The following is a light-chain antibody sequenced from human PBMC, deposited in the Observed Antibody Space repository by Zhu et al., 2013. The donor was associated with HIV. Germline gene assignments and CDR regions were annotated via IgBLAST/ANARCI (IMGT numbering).Light chain of an antibody. CDR3: QHVNENAA. CDR1: RTISRY. V-gene: IGKV1-5*01. Sequence: DLQMTQSPSTLSASAGDRVTITCRASRTISRYLAWYQQKPGKAPKLLIYAASSLQFGVPSRFSGSASGTDFTLTISSLQPEDFATYYCQHVNENAAFGPGTKVDV. CDR2: AAS. J-gene: IGKJ3*01.